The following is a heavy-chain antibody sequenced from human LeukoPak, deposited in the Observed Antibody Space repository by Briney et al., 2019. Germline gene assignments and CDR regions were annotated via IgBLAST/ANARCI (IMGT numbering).Heavy chain of an antibody. CDR2: IHYSGTP. Sequence: PSETLSLTCTVSGGSLSGHYWTWVRQPPGKGLEWIGQIHYSGTPDYNPSLKSRVTISVDTSKNQLSLKVTSVTGADTAVYYCARFGVDYDMDVWGQGTTVTVSS. D-gene: IGHD3-16*01. J-gene: IGHJ6*02. CDR3: ARFGVDYDMDV. V-gene: IGHV4-59*11. CDR1: GGSLSGHY.